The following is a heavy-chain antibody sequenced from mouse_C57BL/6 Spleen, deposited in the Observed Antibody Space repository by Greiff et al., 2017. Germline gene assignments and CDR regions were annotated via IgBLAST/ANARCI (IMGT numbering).Heavy chain of an antibody. CDR3: ARLELRRYFDV. CDR1: GFNIKDYY. Sequence: EVQLQQSGAELVKPGASVKLSCTASGFNIKDYYMPWVKQRTEQGLEWIGRIDPEDGETKYAPKFLGKATITADTSSNTAYLQLSSLTSEDTAVYYCARLELRRYFDVWGTGTTVTVSS. CDR2: IDPEDGET. D-gene: IGHD2-4*01. V-gene: IGHV14-2*01. J-gene: IGHJ1*03.